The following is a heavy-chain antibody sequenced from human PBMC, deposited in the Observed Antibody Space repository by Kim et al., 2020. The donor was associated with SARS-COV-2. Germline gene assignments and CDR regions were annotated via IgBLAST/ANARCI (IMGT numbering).Heavy chain of an antibody. CDR3: ARGRAGVVPSPILGIGPHYDYYAMDV. J-gene: IGHJ6*02. V-gene: IGHV4-34*01. Sequence: SETLSLTCAVYGGSFSGFHWSWIRQPPGKGLEWIGEINHSGSTNYNPSLKSRVTISVDTSKRQFSLKLNFVTAADTAVYYCARGRAGVVPSPILGIGPHYDYYAMDVWGRGTTVTVSS. D-gene: IGHD2-2*02. CDR1: GGSFSGFH. CDR2: INHSGST.